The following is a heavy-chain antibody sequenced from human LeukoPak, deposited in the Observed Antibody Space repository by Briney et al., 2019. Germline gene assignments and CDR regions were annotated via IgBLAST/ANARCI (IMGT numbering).Heavy chain of an antibody. J-gene: IGHJ4*02. CDR2: ISGSGDGT. V-gene: IGHV3-23*01. Sequence: GGSLRLSCAASGFTFSSYAMSWVRQTPGKGLEWVSIISGSGDGTYYADSVKGRFTISRDNSKNTLFLQMNSLRAEDTAKYYCAKGYRQWLSYFDYWGQGTLVTVSS. CDR3: AKGYRQWLSYFDY. CDR1: GFTFSSYA. D-gene: IGHD6-19*01.